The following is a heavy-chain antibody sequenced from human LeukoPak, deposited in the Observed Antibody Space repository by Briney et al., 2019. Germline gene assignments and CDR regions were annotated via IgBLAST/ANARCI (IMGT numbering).Heavy chain of an antibody. CDR3: ASGYYDTSGYYYDY. J-gene: IGHJ4*02. Sequence: SQTLSLTCTVSGGSISSGGYYWSWIRQPPEKGLEGIGEINHSGSTNYNPSLKHRVTISVDTSKNQFSLKLSSVTAADTAVYYCASGYYDTSGYYYDYWGQGTLVSVSS. CDR1: GGSISSGGYY. V-gene: IGHV4-30-2*01. CDR2: INHSGST. D-gene: IGHD3-22*01.